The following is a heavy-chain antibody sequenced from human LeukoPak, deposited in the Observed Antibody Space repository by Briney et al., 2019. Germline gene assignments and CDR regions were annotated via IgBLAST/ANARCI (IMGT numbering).Heavy chain of an antibody. V-gene: IGHV3-11*01. CDR1: GFTLSDYY. CDR3: ARDKSNKGHDC. CDR2: IGNGGSNIM. J-gene: IGHJ4*02. Sequence: TGGSLRLYCAASGFTLSDYYMTWIRQAPGKGLEWISYIGNGGSNIMLYADSVKGRLTVFRDYAKNSLYLQMNSLRAEDTAVYYCARDKSNKGHDCWGQGTLVTVSS.